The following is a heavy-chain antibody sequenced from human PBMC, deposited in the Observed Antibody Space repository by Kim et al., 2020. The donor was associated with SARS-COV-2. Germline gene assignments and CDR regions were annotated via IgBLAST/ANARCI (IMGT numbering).Heavy chain of an antibody. Sequence: NANPSRKGRVTISVDTSKNQFSLKLSSVTAADTAVYYCARTRGSSSSLDYWGQGSLVTVSS. V-gene: IGHV4-59*01. J-gene: IGHJ4*02. CDR3: ARTRGSSSSLDY. D-gene: IGHD6-13*01.